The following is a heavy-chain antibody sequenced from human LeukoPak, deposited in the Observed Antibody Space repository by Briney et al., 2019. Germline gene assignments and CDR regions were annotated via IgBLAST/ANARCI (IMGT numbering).Heavy chain of an antibody. V-gene: IGHV3-74*01. CDR2: INSDGSIT. Sequence: GGSLRLPYAASRFTHSHLWTQGARQAPGKGLVWVSRINSDGSITDYADSVKGRFTISRDNAKNTLYLQMNSLRAEDTAVYYFGRFAAPGPAYRGQGNLVTVSS. CDR1: RFTHSHLW. D-gene: IGHD6-13*01. J-gene: IGHJ4*02. CDR3: GRFAAPGPAY.